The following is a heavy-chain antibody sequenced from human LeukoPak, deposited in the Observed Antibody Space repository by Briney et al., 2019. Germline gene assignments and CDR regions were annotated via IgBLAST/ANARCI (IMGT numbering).Heavy chain of an antibody. CDR2: ISGSGGST. Sequence: GGSLRLSCVGSELTFSTYPMSWVRQAPGKGLEWVSAISGSGGSTFYADSVKGRFTISRDNSKNTLYLQMNSLRAEDTAVYYCAKAYSYYYDSSGFDYWGQGTLVTVSS. CDR3: AKAYSYYYDSSGFDY. J-gene: IGHJ4*02. V-gene: IGHV3-23*01. CDR1: ELTFSTYP. D-gene: IGHD3-22*01.